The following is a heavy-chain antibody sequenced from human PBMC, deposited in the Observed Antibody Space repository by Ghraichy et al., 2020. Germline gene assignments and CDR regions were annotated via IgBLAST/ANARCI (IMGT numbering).Heavy chain of an antibody. CDR2: ISSSGSTI. CDR3: ARAAPIAVAKDAFDI. J-gene: IGHJ3*02. CDR1: GFTFSSYE. Sequence: GESLNISCAASGFTFSSYEMNWVRQAPGKGLEWVSYISSSGSTIYYADSVKGRFTISRDNAKNSLYLQMNSLRAEDTAVYYCARAAPIAVAKDAFDIWGQGTMVTVSS. D-gene: IGHD6-19*01. V-gene: IGHV3-48*03.